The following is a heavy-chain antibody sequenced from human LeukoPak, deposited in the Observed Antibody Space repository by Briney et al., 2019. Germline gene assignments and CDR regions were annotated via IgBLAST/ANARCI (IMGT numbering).Heavy chain of an antibody. CDR3: ARHPQRSLGVTTSGPYYYAMDV. CDR1: GGSISSNSYY. D-gene: IGHD2-21*02. V-gene: IGHV4-39*01. J-gene: IGHJ6*02. Sequence: SETLSLTCTVSGGSISSNSYYWAWIRQLPGKGLEWTGTIYYSGSTFYNPSLKSRVTMSVDTSRNQFSLRLSSVTAADTAVYFCARHPQRSLGVTTSGPYYYAMDVWGQGTTVTVSS. CDR2: IYYSGST.